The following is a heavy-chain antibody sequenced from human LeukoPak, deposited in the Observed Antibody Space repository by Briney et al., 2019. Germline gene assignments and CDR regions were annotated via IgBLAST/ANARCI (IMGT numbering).Heavy chain of an antibody. CDR3: ARSRDGYNDKDY. D-gene: IGHD5-24*01. CDR2: INHSGST. V-gene: IGHV4-34*01. Sequence: SETLSLTCAVYGGSFSGYYWSWIRQPPGKGLEWIGEINHSGSTNYNPSLKSRVTISVDTSKNQFSLKLSSVTAADTAMYYCARSRDGYNDKDYWGQGTLVTVSS. J-gene: IGHJ4*02. CDR1: GGSFSGYY.